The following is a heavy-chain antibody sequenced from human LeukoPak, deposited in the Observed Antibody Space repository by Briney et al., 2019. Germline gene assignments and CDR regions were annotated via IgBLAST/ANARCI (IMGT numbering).Heavy chain of an antibody. CDR1: GGSINSCNYY. D-gene: IGHD5-24*01. V-gene: IGHV4-31*03. J-gene: IGHJ5*02. CDR2: SCYSGSR. CDR3: ARDLGGAGYNLRNWFDP. Sequence: KSSETLSLTCTVSGGSINSCNYYWSWIRQHPGKGREWIGYSCYSGSRYYNPALKSRVTISIALSKNQFSLKLSSVTAADTAVYYCARDLGGAGYNLRNWFDPWGQGTLVTVSS.